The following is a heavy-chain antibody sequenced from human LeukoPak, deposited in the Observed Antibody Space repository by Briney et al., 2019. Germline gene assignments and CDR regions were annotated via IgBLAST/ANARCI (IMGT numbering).Heavy chain of an antibody. V-gene: IGHV3-66*01. J-gene: IGHJ2*01. CDR1: GFTVSSNY. D-gene: IGHD3-22*01. Sequence: PGGSLRLSCAASGFTVSSNYMSWVRQAPGKGLEWVSVIYSGGSTYYADSVKGRFTISRDNSKNTLYLQMNSLRAEDTAVYYCASSPKLYDSSGYYPDWYFDLWGRGTLVTVSS. CDR3: ASSPKLYDSSGYYPDWYFDL. CDR2: IYSGGST.